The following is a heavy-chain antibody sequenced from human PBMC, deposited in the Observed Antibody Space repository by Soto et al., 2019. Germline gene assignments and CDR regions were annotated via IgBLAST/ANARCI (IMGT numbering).Heavy chain of an antibody. D-gene: IGHD3-22*01. CDR2: ISPKSGSI. J-gene: IGHJ6*02. Sequence: ASVKVSCKTSGYTFTRNGISWVRQAPGQGLEWMGWISPKSGSIKYAQKFQGRVIMTTDTSTSTAYMELRSLRSDDTAVYYCVKDSDSNPWPSRDVWGPGTRVTVSS. CDR1: GYTFTRNG. V-gene: IGHV1-18*01. CDR3: VKDSDSNPWPSRDV.